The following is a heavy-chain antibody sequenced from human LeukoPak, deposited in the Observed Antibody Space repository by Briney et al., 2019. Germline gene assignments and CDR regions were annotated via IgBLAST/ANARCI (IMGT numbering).Heavy chain of an antibody. V-gene: IGHV4-59*08. CDR3: ARLGSRYSSSWPHWFDP. CDR2: IYYSGST. Sequence: SETLSLTCTVSGGSISSYYWSWIRQPPGKGLEWIWYIYYSGSTNYNPSLKSRVTISVDTSKNQFSLKLSSVTAADTAVYYCARLGSRYSSSWPHWFDPWGQGTLVTVSS. D-gene: IGHD6-13*01. J-gene: IGHJ5*02. CDR1: GGSISSYY.